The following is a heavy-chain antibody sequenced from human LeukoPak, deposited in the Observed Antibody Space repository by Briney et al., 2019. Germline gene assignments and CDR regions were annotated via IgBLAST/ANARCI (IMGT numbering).Heavy chain of an antibody. D-gene: IGHD3-3*01. CDR1: GGSISSGSYY. CDR3: ARSNWSGYYENWFDP. V-gene: IGHV4-61*02. Sequence: SETLSLTCTVSGGSISSGSYYWSWIRQPAGKGLEWIGRIYTSGSTNYNPSLKSRVTISVDTSKNQFSLKLSSVTAADTAVYYCARSNWSGYYENWFDPWGQGTLVTVSS. CDR2: IYTSGST. J-gene: IGHJ5*02.